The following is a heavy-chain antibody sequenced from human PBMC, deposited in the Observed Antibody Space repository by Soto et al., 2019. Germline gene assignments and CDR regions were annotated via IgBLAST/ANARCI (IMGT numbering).Heavy chain of an antibody. Sequence: QVQLVQSGAEVKKPGSSVKVSCKTSGGTFRTSAISWVRQAPGQGLEWMGGIMPVFPTPDYAQKFQGRVTITADESTRTAYMALSSLRSEDTAVYYCARDKDRQQLGGNYYYIMDVWGQGTTVTVSS. CDR3: ARDKDRQQLGGNYYYIMDV. J-gene: IGHJ6*01. V-gene: IGHV1-69*12. D-gene: IGHD3-3*02. CDR1: GGTFRTSA. CDR2: IMPVFPTP.